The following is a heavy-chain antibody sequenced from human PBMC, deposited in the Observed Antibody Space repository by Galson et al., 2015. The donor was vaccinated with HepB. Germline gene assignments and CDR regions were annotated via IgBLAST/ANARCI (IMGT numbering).Heavy chain of an antibody. D-gene: IGHD3-22*01. CDR2: INSGDSIV. CDR1: GFTFSDYY. Sequence: SLRLSCAGSGFTFSDYYMSWIRQAPGKGLEWVSYINSGDSIVFYADSVKGRFIISRDNAKNSLHLQMNSLRAEDTAVYFCARDAPAYDTTGYYYGIDYWGLGTLVTVSS. J-gene: IGHJ4*02. CDR3: ARDAPAYDTTGYYYGIDY. V-gene: IGHV3-11*01.